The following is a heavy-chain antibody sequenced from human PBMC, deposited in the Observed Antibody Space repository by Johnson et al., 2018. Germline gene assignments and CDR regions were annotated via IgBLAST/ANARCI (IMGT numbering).Heavy chain of an antibody. CDR1: GFTFSHAW. D-gene: IGHD2-15*01. CDR3: ASVSLLYWWGAFDF. V-gene: IGHV3-15*07. CDR2: ITNDGTT. Sequence: VQLVQSGGGLVKPGGSLRLSCAASGFTFSHAWMNWVRLAPGKGLEWVGRITNDGTTELSAPVNGRFTISRDASTDKVYLPMNSLKNEDTAVYYCASVSLLYWWGAFDFWGQGTMVTVSS. J-gene: IGHJ3*01.